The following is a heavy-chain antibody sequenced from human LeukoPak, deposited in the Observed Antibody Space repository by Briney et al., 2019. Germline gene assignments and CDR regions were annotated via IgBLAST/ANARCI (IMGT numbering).Heavy chain of an antibody. D-gene: IGHD2-15*01. J-gene: IGHJ4*02. Sequence: GGSLRLSCAASGFTFSSYWMTWVRQAPGKGLEWVAHIKEDGSAQNYIDSVKGRFTISRDNAKNSLFLQMNSVRAEDTAIYYCARDLGWFHFDSWGQGTLVTVSS. CDR2: IKEDGSAQ. CDR3: ARDLGWFHFDS. CDR1: GFTFSSYW. V-gene: IGHV3-7*01.